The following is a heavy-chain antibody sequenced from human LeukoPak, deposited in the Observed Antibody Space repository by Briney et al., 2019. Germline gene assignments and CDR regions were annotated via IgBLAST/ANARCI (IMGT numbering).Heavy chain of an antibody. J-gene: IGHJ4*02. CDR1: GFTVSSNY. CDR3: TRDVASSTYHFESSGLLDY. D-gene: IGHD3-22*01. V-gene: IGHV3-66*01. Sequence: GGSLRLSCAVSGFTVSSNYMSWVRQAPGKGLEWVSIIYSGGTTYYADSVKGRFTISRDNSKNTLYLQMDSLRGEDTAVYYCTRDVASSTYHFESSGLLDYWGQGTLVTVSS. CDR2: IYSGGTT.